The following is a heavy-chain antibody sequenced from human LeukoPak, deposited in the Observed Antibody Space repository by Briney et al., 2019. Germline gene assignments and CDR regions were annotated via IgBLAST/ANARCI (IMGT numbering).Heavy chain of an antibody. J-gene: IGHJ4*02. Sequence: ASVKVSCKTSGYTFTGYYMHWVRQAPGQGLEWMGWINPESGGTNYAQKFQGRVTMTRDTSISTAYMELSRLRSDDMAVYYCASGETTATALVNYTPFDYWGQGTLVTVSS. D-gene: IGHD1-7*01. CDR3: ASGETTATALVNYTPFDY. CDR2: INPESGGT. CDR1: GYTFTGYY. V-gene: IGHV1-2*02.